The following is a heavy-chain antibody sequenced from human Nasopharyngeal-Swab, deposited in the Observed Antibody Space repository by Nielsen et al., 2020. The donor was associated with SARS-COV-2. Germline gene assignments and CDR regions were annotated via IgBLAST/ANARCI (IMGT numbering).Heavy chain of an antibody. J-gene: IGHJ4*02. CDR2: ISSCGSTI. V-gene: IGHV3-11*01. CDR3: ARFYVRSGRYSGSDPEDY. Sequence: GESLKISCAASGFTFSDYYMSWIRQAPGKGLEWVSYISSCGSTIYYADSVKGRFTISRDNAKNSLYLQMNSLRAEDTAVYYCARFYVRSGRYSGSDPEDYWGQGTLVTVSS. CDR1: GFTFSDYY. D-gene: IGHD1-26*01.